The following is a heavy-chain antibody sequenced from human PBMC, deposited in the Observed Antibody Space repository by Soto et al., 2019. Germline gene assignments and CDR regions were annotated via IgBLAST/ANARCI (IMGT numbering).Heavy chain of an antibody. Sequence: GGSLRLSCEVSGFIISAYSMNWVRQAPGKGLEYVSYIDPKANNIHYADSVKGRFTISIDSAKNSLYLQMNSLRDEDTAVYYCARDRDYALDYWGQGTLVTVSS. CDR1: GFIISAYS. V-gene: IGHV3-48*02. CDR2: IDPKANNI. D-gene: IGHD3-16*01. CDR3: ARDRDYALDY. J-gene: IGHJ4*02.